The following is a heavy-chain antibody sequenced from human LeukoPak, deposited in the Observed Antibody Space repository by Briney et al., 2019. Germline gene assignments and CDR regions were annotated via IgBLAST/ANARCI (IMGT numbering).Heavy chain of an antibody. D-gene: IGHD6-6*01. CDR3: AKDPQARGPFDY. V-gene: IGHV3-30*02. Sequence: PGGSLRLSCAASGFTFSSYGMHWVRQAPGKGLEWVAFIRYDGSNKYYADSVKGRFTTSRDNSKNTLYLQMNSLRAEDTAVYYCAKDPQARGPFDYWGQGTLVTVSS. J-gene: IGHJ4*02. CDR2: IRYDGSNK. CDR1: GFTFSSYG.